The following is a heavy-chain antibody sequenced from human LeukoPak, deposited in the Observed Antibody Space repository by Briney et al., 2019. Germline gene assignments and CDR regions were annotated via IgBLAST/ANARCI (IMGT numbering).Heavy chain of an antibody. Sequence: PGGSLRLSCAASGFTFSSYAMHWVRQAPDKGLEWVAVISYDGSNKYYADSVKGRFTISRDNSKNTLYLQTNSLRAEDTAVYYCARESHDILTGYSTLFDYWGQGTLVTVSS. V-gene: IGHV3-30*04. CDR2: ISYDGSNK. D-gene: IGHD3-9*01. J-gene: IGHJ4*02. CDR1: GFTFSSYA. CDR3: ARESHDILTGYSTLFDY.